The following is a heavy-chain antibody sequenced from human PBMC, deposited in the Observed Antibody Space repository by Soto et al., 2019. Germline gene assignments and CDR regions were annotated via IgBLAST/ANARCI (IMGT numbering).Heavy chain of an antibody. Sequence: SVKVSCKASGGTFSSYTISWVRQAPGQGLKWMGRIIPILGIANYAQKFQGRVTITADKSTSTAYMELSSLRSEDTAVYYCARLFYDILTGYYPNDYWGQGTLVTVSS. J-gene: IGHJ4*02. D-gene: IGHD3-9*01. CDR2: IIPILGIA. V-gene: IGHV1-69*02. CDR1: GGTFSSYT. CDR3: ARLFYDILTGYYPNDY.